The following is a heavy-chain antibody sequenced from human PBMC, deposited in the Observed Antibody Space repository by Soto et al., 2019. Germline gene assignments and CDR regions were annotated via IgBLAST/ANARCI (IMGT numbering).Heavy chain of an antibody. CDR1: GYTFTSYY. CDR3: ARIAGTTALRVNYGMDV. V-gene: IGHV1-46*01. Sequence: QVQLVQSGAEVKKPGASVKVSCKASGYTFTSYYMHWVRQAPGQGLEWMGIINPSGGSTSYAQKFQGRVTMTRDTSTSTVYMELSSLRSEDTAVYYCARIAGTTALRVNYGMDVWGQGTTVTVSS. CDR2: INPSGGST. J-gene: IGHJ6*02. D-gene: IGHD1-7*01.